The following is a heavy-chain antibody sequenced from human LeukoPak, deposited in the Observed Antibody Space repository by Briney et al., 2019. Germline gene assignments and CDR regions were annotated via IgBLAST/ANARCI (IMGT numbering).Heavy chain of an antibody. CDR3: ARDAVAPADLGH. J-gene: IGHJ4*02. D-gene: IGHD2-2*01. CDR1: GFTFSSYA. Sequence: PGGSLRLSCAASGFTFSSYAMHWVRQAPGKGLEWVAVISYDGSNKYYADSVKGRFTISRDNSKNTLSLEMSSLRVEDTAMYYCARDAVAPADLGHWGQGTLVTISS. V-gene: IGHV3-30-3*01. CDR2: ISYDGSNK.